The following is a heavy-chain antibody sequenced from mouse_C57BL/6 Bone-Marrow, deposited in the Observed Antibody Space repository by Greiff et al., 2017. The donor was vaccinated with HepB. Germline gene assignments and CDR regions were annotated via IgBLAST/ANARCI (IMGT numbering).Heavy chain of an antibody. J-gene: IGHJ3*01. D-gene: IGHD2-4*01. CDR3: ARFYYDYVPWFAY. CDR2: IYPRSGNT. V-gene: IGHV1-81*01. CDR1: GYTFTSYG. Sequence: VQLQQSGAELARPGASVKLSCKASGYTFTSYGISWVKQRTGQGLEWIGEIYPRSGNTYYNEKFKGKATLTADKSSSTAYMELRSLTSEDSAVYFCARFYYDYVPWFAYWGQGTLVTVSA.